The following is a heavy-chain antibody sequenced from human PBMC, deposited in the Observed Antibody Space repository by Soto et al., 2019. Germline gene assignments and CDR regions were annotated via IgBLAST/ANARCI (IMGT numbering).Heavy chain of an antibody. CDR1: GFTFSNT. Sequence: GGSLRLSCAASGFTFSNTMHWVRQAPGKGLEWVAVISYDGSNKYYADSVKGRFTISRDNSKNTLYLQMNSLRAEDTAVYYCARDRQGHSGSFFFDYWGQGTLVTVSS. J-gene: IGHJ4*02. D-gene: IGHD3-22*01. V-gene: IGHV3-30-3*01. CDR3: ARDRQGHSGSFFFDY. CDR2: ISYDGSNK.